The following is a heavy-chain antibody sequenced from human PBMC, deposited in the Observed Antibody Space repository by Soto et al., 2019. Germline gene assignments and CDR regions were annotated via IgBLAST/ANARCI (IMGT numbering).Heavy chain of an antibody. V-gene: IGHV4-59*12. CDR1: GASISSSY. CDR3: ARDEYYYDSSGYRAEYFQH. D-gene: IGHD3-22*01. CDR2: IYYSGST. Sequence: PSETLSLTCTVSGASISSSYWSWIRQPPEKGLEWIGYIYYSGSTNYNPSLRSRVTISVDTSKNQFSPKLSSVTAADTAVYYCARDEYYYDSSGYRAEYFQHWGRAPWSPSPQ. J-gene: IGHJ1*01.